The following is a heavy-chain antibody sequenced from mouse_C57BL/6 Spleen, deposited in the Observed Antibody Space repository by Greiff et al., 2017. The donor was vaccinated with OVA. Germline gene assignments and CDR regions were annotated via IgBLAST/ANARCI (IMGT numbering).Heavy chain of an antibody. J-gene: IGHJ1*03. D-gene: IGHD2-1*01. V-gene: IGHV1-81*01. CDR3: ARWGYGNYGWYFDV. CDR1: GYTFTSYG. CDR2: IYPRSGNT. Sequence: VQVVESGAELARPGASVKLSCKASGYTFTSYGISWVKQRTGQGLEWIGEIYPRSGNTYYNEKFKGKATLTADKSSSTAYMELRSLTSEDSAVYFCARWGYGNYGWYFDVWGTGTTVTVSS.